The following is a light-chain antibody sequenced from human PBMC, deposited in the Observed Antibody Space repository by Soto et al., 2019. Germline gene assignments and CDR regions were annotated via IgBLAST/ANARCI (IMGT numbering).Light chain of an antibody. Sequence: AIPLTQSPSSLSASVGDRVTITCRASQGISSALAWYQQKPGKAPKLLIYDASSLESGVPSRFSGSGSGTDFTLTISSLQPEDFATYYCQQFNSYLPLTFGGGTKVEIK. CDR3: QQFNSYLPLT. CDR1: QGISSA. V-gene: IGKV1-13*02. CDR2: DAS. J-gene: IGKJ4*01.